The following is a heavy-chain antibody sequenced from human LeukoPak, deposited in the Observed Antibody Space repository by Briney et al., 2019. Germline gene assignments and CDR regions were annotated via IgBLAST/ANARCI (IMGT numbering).Heavy chain of an antibody. J-gene: IGHJ5*02. CDR3: ARGSDLNWFDP. V-gene: IGHV4-31*03. CDR1: GGSISSGGYY. CDR2: IYYCGST. Sequence: SQTLSLTCTVSGGSISSGGYYWSWIRQHPGKGLEWIGYIYYCGSTYYNPSLKSRVTISVDTSKNQFSLKLSSVTAADTAVYYCARGSDLNWFDPWGQGTLVTVSS.